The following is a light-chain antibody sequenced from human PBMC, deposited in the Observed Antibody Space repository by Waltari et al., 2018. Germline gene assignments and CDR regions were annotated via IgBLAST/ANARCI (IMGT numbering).Light chain of an antibody. Sequence: QSALTQPASVSGSPGQSITISCTGTSSDVGGYNFFYWYQQHPGKVPKLIIYDVTNRPSGVSNRFSGSKSGNTASLTISGLQAEDEADYYCSSYTTSSTYVFGTGTKVTVL. CDR2: DVT. V-gene: IGLV2-14*03. CDR3: SSYTTSSTYV. CDR1: SSDVGGYNF. J-gene: IGLJ1*01.